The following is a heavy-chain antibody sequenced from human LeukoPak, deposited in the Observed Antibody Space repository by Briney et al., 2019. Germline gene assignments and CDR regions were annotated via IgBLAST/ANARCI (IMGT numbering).Heavy chain of an antibody. V-gene: IGHV5-51*01. D-gene: IGHD1-1*01. CDR3: ARTGASLGYFDY. CDR1: GYRFTSYW. Sequence: GEALEIPFKGSGYRFTSYWIGWVRPVPGKGLGGRGIIYSGDSDNRYSPSFQGQVTISADKTISTAYLQWSSLKASDTAMYYCARTGASLGYFDYWGQGTLVTVSS. J-gene: IGHJ4*02. CDR2: IYSGDSDN.